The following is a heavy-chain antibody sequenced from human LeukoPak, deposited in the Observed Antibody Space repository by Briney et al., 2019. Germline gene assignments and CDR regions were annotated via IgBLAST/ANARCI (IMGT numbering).Heavy chain of an antibody. Sequence: GGSLRLSCAASGFPFSNYSMNWVRQAPGRGLEWVSYISSSGSTIYYADAVKGRFTISRDNAKNSLYLQVNSLRAEDTAVYYCARGGKIAGYYYFYMDVWGKGTTVIVSS. V-gene: IGHV3-48*04. CDR3: ARGGKIAGYYYFYMDV. J-gene: IGHJ6*03. CDR2: ISSSGSTI. D-gene: IGHD2/OR15-2a*01. CDR1: GFPFSNYS.